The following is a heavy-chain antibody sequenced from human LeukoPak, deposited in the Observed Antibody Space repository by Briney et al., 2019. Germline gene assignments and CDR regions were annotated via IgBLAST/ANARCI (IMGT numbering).Heavy chain of an antibody. J-gene: IGHJ4*02. D-gene: IGHD6-13*01. CDR1: GDSVSSNSTA. Sequence: QTLSLTCAISGDSVSSNSTAWNWIRQSPSRGLEWLGRTFYRSKWYNDYAVSVKSRITIDPDTSKNQFSLQLNSVTPEDTAVYYCARAPAGSSWPANFDYWGQGTLVTVSS. CDR3: ARAPAGSSWPANFDY. V-gene: IGHV6-1*01. CDR2: TFYRSKWYN.